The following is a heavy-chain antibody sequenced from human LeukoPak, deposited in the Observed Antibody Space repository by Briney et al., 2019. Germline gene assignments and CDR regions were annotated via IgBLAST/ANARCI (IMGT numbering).Heavy chain of an antibody. CDR2: LSASDGSR. J-gene: IGHJ4*02. CDR1: GFSFSSYG. V-gene: IGHV3-23*01. D-gene: IGHD3-22*01. CDR3: AKDRRITMIVVRYYFDY. Sequence: PGGSLRLSCEASGFSFSSYGMSWVRQARGEGLEWVSGLSASDGSRYYADSVKGRFTISRDNSKNTLYLQMNSLRAEDTAVYYCAKDRRITMIVVRYYFDYWGQGTLVTVSS.